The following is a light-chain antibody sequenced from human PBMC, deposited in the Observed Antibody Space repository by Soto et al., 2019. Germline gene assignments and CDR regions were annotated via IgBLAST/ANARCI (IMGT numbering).Light chain of an antibody. J-gene: IGKJ5*01. Sequence: DIQMTQSPSTLSVSVGDRVTITCRASQDIDISLAWFQQRPGKAPKVLIYAASGLVTGVPPTFSGSGSGTEFSLTISSLQPEDFAIYYCQQYNDYQYTFGQGTRLEIK. CDR3: QQYNDYQYT. CDR1: QDIDIS. CDR2: AAS. V-gene: IGKV1-5*01.